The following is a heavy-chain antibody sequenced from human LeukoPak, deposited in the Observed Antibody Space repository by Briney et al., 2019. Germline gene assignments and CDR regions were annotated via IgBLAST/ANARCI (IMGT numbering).Heavy chain of an antibody. Sequence: ASVKVSCKASGYTFIGYYLHWVRQAPGQGLEWMGWISPDSGGTNYAQKFQGRVTMTRDTAFSTAYMELSRLGSDDTAVYYCARAITATGSTTYWGQGTLVTVSS. J-gene: IGHJ4*02. V-gene: IGHV1-2*02. CDR1: GYTFIGYY. CDR3: ARAITATGSTTY. CDR2: ISPDSGGT. D-gene: IGHD6-13*01.